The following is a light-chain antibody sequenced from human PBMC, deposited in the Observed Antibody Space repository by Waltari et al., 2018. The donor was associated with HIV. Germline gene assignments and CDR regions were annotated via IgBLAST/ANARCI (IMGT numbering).Light chain of an antibody. V-gene: IGLV2-8*01. CDR3: SSYAGSNNLV. CDR2: EVS. Sequence: QSALTQPPSASGSPGQSVTISCTGTSRDVGGYNSVSWYQQHPGKAPKFMIYEVSKRPSGVPDRFSGSKSGNTASLTVSGLQAEDEADYYCSSYAGSNNLVFGGGTKLTVL. J-gene: IGLJ2*01. CDR1: SRDVGGYNS.